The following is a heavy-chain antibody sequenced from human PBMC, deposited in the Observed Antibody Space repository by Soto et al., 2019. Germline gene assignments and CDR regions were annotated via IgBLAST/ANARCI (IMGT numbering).Heavy chain of an antibody. D-gene: IGHD6-6*01. Sequence: SETLSLTCTVSGGSISSGTYHWTWIRQPPGKGLEWIGCIYDSGNTYYNPSLKSRVTISVDTSKNQFSLKLTSVTAADTAVYYCAAPPRYWGQGTLVTVPQ. CDR1: GGSISSGTYH. CDR2: IYDSGNT. V-gene: IGHV4-61*01. CDR3: AAPPRY. J-gene: IGHJ4*02.